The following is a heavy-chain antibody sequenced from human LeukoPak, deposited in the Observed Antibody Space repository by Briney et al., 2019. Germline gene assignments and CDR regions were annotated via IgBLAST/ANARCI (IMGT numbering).Heavy chain of an antibody. D-gene: IGHD3-10*01. V-gene: IGHV1-18*01. J-gene: IGHJ5*02. CDR3: ARVRITQRWFDP. Sequence: ASARVSCKASGYTFISYGVSWVRQAPGQGLEWMGWISTHSGNAYYAQKFQGRVTMTTDTSTSTAYMELRSLTSDDTAVYYCARVRITQRWFDPWGQGTLVTVSS. CDR2: ISTHSGNA. CDR1: GYTFISYG.